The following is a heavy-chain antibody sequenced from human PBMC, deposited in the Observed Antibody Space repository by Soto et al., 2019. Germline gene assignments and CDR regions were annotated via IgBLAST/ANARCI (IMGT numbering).Heavy chain of an antibody. Sequence: QVQLVQSGAEVKKPGSSVKVSCKASGGTFSSYAISWVRQAPGQGLEWMGGIIPIFGTANYAQKFQGRVTITADESTSTAYMELSSMRSEDTAVYYCEREVTAPRNFDYWGQGTLVTVSS. CDR1: GGTFSSYA. CDR3: EREVTAPRNFDY. D-gene: IGHD2-21*02. CDR2: IIPIFGTA. J-gene: IGHJ4*02. V-gene: IGHV1-69*01.